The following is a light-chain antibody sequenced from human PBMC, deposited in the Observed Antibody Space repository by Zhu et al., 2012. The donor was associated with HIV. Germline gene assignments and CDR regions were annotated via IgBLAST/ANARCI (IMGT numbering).Light chain of an antibody. CDR1: QRVYTS. V-gene: IGKV1-5*03. J-gene: IGKJ1*01. Sequence: DIQMTQSPSSLSVSVGDRVTITCRPSQRVYTSLAWYQQKPGKAPKLLINEASSLERGVASRFSGSGSETEFTLTINNLQPDDSATYYCQQYSSYRTFGQGTKVEIK. CDR3: QQYSSYRT. CDR2: EAS.